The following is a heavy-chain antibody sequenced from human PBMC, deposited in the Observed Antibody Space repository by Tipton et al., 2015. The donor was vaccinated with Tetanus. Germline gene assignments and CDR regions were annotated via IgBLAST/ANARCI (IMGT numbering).Heavy chain of an antibody. CDR3: AGGYNGYDILTAYPHYFDS. J-gene: IGHJ4*02. V-gene: IGHV4-59*01. CDR1: GGSISTYH. CDR2: IDYFGST. Sequence: TLSLTCTVSGGSISTYHWNWIRQSPGKGLEWIGYIDYFGSTKYNPSLKSRVAMSVDTSKNQLSLRLNSVTAADTAVYYCAGGYNGYDILTAYPHYFDSWGQGTLVTVSS. D-gene: IGHD3-9*01.